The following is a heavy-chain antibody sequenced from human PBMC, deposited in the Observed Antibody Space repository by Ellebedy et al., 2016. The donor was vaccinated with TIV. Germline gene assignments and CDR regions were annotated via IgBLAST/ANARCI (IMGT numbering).Heavy chain of an antibody. J-gene: IGHJ6*03. Sequence: ASVKVSXXASGGTFSSYAISWVRQAPGQGLEWMGWISAYNGNTNYAQKLQGRVTMTTDTSTSTAYMELRSLRSDDTAVYYCARETQYYYYYYMDVWGKGTTVTVSS. CDR1: GGTFSSYA. CDR3: ARETQYYYYYYMDV. V-gene: IGHV1-18*01. CDR2: ISAYNGNT.